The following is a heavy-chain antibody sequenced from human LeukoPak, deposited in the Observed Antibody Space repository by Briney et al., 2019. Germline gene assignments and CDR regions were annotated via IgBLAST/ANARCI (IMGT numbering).Heavy chain of an antibody. D-gene: IGHD2-15*01. J-gene: IGHJ4*02. Sequence: PGGSLRLSCAASGFSFSTYWMTWVRQAPGKGLEWVANIKQDGSEEYYVDSVKGRFTISRDNAKNSLFLQMNSLRAEDTAVYYCAREVTPYYWGQGTLVTVSS. CDR2: IKQDGSEE. V-gene: IGHV3-7*01. CDR3: AREVTPYY. CDR1: GFSFSTYW.